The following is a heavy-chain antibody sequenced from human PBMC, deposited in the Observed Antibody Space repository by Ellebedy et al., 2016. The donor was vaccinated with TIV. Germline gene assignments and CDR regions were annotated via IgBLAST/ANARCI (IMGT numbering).Heavy chain of an antibody. CDR3: VKCGDGYNYLYWYFTP. D-gene: IGHD5-24*01. Sequence: MPSETLSLTCTVSGGSISSSYWSWIRQPPGKGLEWIGHVSNRGNTNYNPSLKSRVTISADTSKNQFSLRLTSVTAADTAVYFCVKCGDGYNYLYWYFTPWGRGTPVTVSS. CDR1: GGSISSSY. J-gene: IGHJ2*01. CDR2: VSNRGNT. V-gene: IGHV4-59*08.